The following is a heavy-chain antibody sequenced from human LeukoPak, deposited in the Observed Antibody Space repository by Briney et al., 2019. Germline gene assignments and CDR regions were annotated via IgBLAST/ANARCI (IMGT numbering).Heavy chain of an antibody. V-gene: IGHV1-69*13. D-gene: IGHD2-15*01. J-gene: IGHJ4*02. CDR3: ASSNERGIVVVAATPFDY. CDR2: IIPIFGTA. CDR1: GGTFSSYA. Sequence: SVTVSCTASGGTFSSYAISWVRQAPGQGLEWMGGIIPIFGTANYAQKFQGRVTITADESTSTAYMELSSLRSEDTAVYYCASSNERGIVVVAATPFDYWGQGTLVTVSS.